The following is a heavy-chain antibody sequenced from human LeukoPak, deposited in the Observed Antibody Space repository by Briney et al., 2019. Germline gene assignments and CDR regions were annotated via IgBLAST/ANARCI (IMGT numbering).Heavy chain of an antibody. V-gene: IGHV3-9*01. J-gene: IGHJ4*02. CDR3: AKDMGERTYFFDY. Sequence: GGSLRLSCAASGFTFSSYAMHWVRQAPGKGLEWVSGISWNSGSIGYADSVKGRFTISRDNAKNSLYLQMNSLRAEDTALYYCAKDMGERTYFFDYWGQGTLVTVSS. D-gene: IGHD3-16*01. CDR1: GFTFSSYA. CDR2: ISWNSGSI.